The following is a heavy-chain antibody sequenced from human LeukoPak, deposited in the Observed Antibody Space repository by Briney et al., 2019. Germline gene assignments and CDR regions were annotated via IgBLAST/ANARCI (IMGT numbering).Heavy chain of an antibody. Sequence: AGSLRLYCDAHGLTVRTKYMSRTRHAPGKRLEWVSVIYSGGSTYYEDSVKGRFTISRDNSKNTLYLQMNSLRDEDTAVYYCARLVGAIYWRQATLVPVSS. CDR2: IYSGGST. CDR1: GLTVRTKY. V-gene: IGHV3-53*01. D-gene: IGHD1-26*01. CDR3: ARLVGAIY. J-gene: IGHJ4*02.